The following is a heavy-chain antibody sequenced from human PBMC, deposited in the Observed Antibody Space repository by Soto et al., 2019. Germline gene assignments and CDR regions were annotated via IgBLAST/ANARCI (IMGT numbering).Heavy chain of an antibody. CDR2: IFHDGIT. CDR3: ARHEGWTGPDQ. Sequence: QVHLQESGPGLVKPSETLSLTCAVSGASIGSGSWWSWVRQPPGKGLEWFAEIFHDGITNYRPSLKVRVTISVDKSQNQFSLNVYSVTAADTAVYYSARHEGWTGPDQWGQGTLVTVSS. CDR1: GASIGSGSW. V-gene: IGHV4-4*02. J-gene: IGHJ5*02. D-gene: IGHD2-8*02.